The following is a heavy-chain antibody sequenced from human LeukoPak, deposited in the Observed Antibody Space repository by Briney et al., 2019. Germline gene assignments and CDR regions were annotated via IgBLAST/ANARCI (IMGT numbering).Heavy chain of an antibody. CDR3: EDYYNFWSGFN. CDR2: LSISDGTT. V-gene: IGHV3-23*01. CDR1: GFTFSGYA. J-gene: IGHJ4*02. Sequence: GGSLRLSCAASGFTFSGYAMSWVRHAPGKGLEWVSTLSISDGTTYYADSVKGRFTISRDNSTNTLYLQMNSLRAEDTAVYYCEDYYNFWSGFNWGQGTLVTVSS. D-gene: IGHD3-3*01.